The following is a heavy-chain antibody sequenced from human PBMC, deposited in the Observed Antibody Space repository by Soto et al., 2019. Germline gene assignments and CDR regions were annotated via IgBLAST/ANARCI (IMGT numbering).Heavy chain of an antibody. D-gene: IGHD2-15*01. V-gene: IGHV3-48*01. Sequence: GGSLRLCCAASGFTFSSYSMNWVRQAPGKGLEWVSYISSSRSTIYYADSVKGRFTISRDNAKNSLYLQMNSLRAEDTAVYYCARDCPGSTGAYCYSWPFNYGVDVWGQGTTVTVSS. CDR2: ISSSRSTI. CDR1: GFTFSSYS. J-gene: IGHJ6*02. CDR3: ARDCPGSTGAYCYSWPFNYGVDV.